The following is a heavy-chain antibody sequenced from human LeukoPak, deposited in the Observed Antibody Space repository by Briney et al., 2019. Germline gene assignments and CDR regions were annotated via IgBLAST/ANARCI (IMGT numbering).Heavy chain of an antibody. V-gene: IGHV4-34*01. CDR2: INHSGST. CDR1: GGSFSGYY. J-gene: IGHJ5*02. CDR3: ARGPVFRKSFDP. D-gene: IGHD2-21*01. Sequence: SETLSLTCAVYGGSFSGYYWSWIRQPPGKGLEWIGEINHSGSTNYNPSLKSRVTIPVDTSKNQFSLKLSSVTAADTAVYYCARGPVFRKSFDPWGQGTLVTVSS.